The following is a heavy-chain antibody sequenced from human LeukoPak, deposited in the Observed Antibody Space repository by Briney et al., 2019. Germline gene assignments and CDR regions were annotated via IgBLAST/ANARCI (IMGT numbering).Heavy chain of an antibody. CDR2: IYYSGGT. V-gene: IGHV4-59*11. CDR3: ARTSGWFDP. D-gene: IGHD2-2*01. CDR1: GGSISSHY. Sequence: PSETLSLTCTVSGGSISSHYWSWIRQPPGKGLGWIGYIYYSGGTNYNPSLKSRVTISVDTSKNQFSLKLSSVTAADTAVYYCARTSGWFDPWGQGTLVTVSS. J-gene: IGHJ5*02.